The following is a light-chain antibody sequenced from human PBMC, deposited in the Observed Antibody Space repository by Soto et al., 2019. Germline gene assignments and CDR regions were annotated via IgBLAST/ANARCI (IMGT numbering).Light chain of an antibody. CDR2: VAS. Sequence: DIQMTQSPSSLSASVGDRVTITCRASQSIDSYLNWYQQKPGQAPKLLIYVASSMQSGVPSRFSGSGSGTDFTLAISSLEPEDFATYYCQQSYSIPYTFGQGTKLEIK. J-gene: IGKJ2*01. CDR3: QQSYSIPYT. V-gene: IGKV1-39*01. CDR1: QSIDSY.